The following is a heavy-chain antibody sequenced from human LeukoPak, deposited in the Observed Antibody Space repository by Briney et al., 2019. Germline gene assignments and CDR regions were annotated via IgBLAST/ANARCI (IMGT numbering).Heavy chain of an antibody. Sequence: GGSLRLSCAASGFTFSSYAMHWVRQAPGKGLEWVAVISYDGSNKYYADSVKGRFTISRDNSKNTLYLQMNSLRAEDTAVYYCARGAPRGYFDYWGQGTLVTVSS. CDR2: ISYDGSNK. D-gene: IGHD3-10*01. CDR1: GFTFSSYA. CDR3: ARGAPRGYFDY. J-gene: IGHJ4*02. V-gene: IGHV3-30-3*01.